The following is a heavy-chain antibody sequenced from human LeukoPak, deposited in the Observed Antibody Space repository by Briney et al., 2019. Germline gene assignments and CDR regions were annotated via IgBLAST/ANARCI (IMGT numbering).Heavy chain of an antibody. CDR3: ARREYSSGWYYFDY. D-gene: IGHD6-19*01. CDR1: GGSISSYY. Sequence: SETLSLTCTVPGGSISSYYWSWIRQPPGKGLEWIGYIYYSGSTNYNPSLKSRVTISVDTSKNQFSLKLSSVTAADTAVYYCARREYSSGWYYFDYWGQGTLVTVSS. V-gene: IGHV4-59*08. CDR2: IYYSGST. J-gene: IGHJ4*02.